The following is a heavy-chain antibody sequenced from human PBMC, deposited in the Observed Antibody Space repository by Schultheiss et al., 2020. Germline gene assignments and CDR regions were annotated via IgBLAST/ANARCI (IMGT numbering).Heavy chain of an antibody. J-gene: IGHJ4*02. D-gene: IGHD1-26*01. Sequence: GESLKISCAASGFTFSSYGMHWVRQASGKGLEWVGRIRSKANSYATAYAASVKGRFTISRDDSKNTAYLQMNSLKTEDTAVYYCTRRAESGSYYPNFDYWGKGTLVTVSS. V-gene: IGHV3-73*01. CDR1: GFTFSSYG. CDR3: TRRAESGSYYPNFDY. CDR2: IRSKANSYAT.